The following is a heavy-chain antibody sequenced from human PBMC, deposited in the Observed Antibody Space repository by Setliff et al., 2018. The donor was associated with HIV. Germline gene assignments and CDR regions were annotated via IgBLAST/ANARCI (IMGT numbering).Heavy chain of an antibody. V-gene: IGHV4-4*07. CDR2: IHTSGST. Sequence: SETLSLTCTVSGDSISSYYWSWIRQPAGKGLEWIGQIHTSGSTNYNPSLESRVIILVDTSKNQFSLKLSSVTAADTAVYYCARQPRWLQFPRYFDYWGQGTLVTVSS. J-gene: IGHJ4*02. D-gene: IGHD5-12*01. CDR3: ARQPRWLQFPRYFDY. CDR1: GDSISSYY.